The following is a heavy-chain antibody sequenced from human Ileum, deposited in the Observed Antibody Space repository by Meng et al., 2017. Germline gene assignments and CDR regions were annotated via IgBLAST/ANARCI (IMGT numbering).Heavy chain of an antibody. CDR1: GGSISSGDYY. Sequence: QVQLQESGPRLVKPSQTLSLTCTGPGGSISSGDYYWSWVRQSPGKGPEWIGYIYSNGNTYSNPSLRGRLMISIDTSKNQFSLKLSSVTAADTAVYYCARAPKYCTNAVCSRPLDSWGQGTLVTVSS. CDR2: IYSNGNT. CDR3: ARAPKYCTNAVCSRPLDS. D-gene: IGHD2-8*01. J-gene: IGHJ4*02. V-gene: IGHV4-30-4*01.